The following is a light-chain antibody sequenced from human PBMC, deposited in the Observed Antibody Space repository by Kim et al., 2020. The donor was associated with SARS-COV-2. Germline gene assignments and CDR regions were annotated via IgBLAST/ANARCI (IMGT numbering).Light chain of an antibody. Sequence: SYELTQPPSVSVSPGQTASLECSGDELGEKYVSWYQKKPGQSPTLVIYKDSERPAGISERFSGSNSANTATLTITGTQALDEGDFYCQAWDSLSRVVFGGGTQLTVL. CDR2: KDS. CDR3: QAWDSLSRVV. V-gene: IGLV3-1*01. J-gene: IGLJ2*01. CDR1: ELGEKY.